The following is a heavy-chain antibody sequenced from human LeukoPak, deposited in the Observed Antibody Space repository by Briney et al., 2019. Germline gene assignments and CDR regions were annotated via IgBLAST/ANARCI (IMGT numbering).Heavy chain of an antibody. V-gene: IGHV1-24*01. CDR1: GYTLTELS. Sequence: ASVKVSCKVSGYTLTELSMHWVRQAPGKGLEWMGGFDPEDGETIYAQKFQGRVTMTEDTSTDTAYMELSSPRSEDTAVYYCATSYSYGYYFDYWGQGTLVTVSS. CDR2: FDPEDGET. D-gene: IGHD5-18*01. J-gene: IGHJ4*02. CDR3: ATSYSYGYYFDY.